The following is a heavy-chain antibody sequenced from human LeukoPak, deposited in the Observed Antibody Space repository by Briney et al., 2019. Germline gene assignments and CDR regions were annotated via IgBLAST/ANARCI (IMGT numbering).Heavy chain of an antibody. CDR2: ISAYNGNT. CDR1: GYTFTSYG. J-gene: IGHJ6*03. Sequence: ASVKVSCKASGYTFTSYGISWVRQAPGQGLEWMGWISAYNGNTNYAQKFQGRVTITADESTSTAYMELSSLRSEDTAVYYCATSLRPYYYYMDVWGKGTTVTISS. V-gene: IGHV1-18*01. CDR3: ATSLRPYYYYMDV. D-gene: IGHD2-2*01.